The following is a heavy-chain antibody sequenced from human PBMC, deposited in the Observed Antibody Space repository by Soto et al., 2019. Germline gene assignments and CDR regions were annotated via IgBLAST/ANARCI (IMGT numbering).Heavy chain of an antibody. Sequence: SDTLSLTCAVYGGPFSGYYWSWLRKHPGKGLELIGEINHSGSTNYNPSLKSRVTISVDTSKNQFSLKLSSVTAADTAVYYCARGRHYGSGTYGYYYGMDVWGQGTTVT. V-gene: IGHV4-34*01. CDR2: INHSGST. D-gene: IGHD3-10*01. J-gene: IGHJ6*02. CDR1: GGPFSGYY. CDR3: ARGRHYGSGTYGYYYGMDV.